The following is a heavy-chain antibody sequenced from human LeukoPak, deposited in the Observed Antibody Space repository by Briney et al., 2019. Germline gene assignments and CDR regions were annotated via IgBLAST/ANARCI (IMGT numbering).Heavy chain of an antibody. J-gene: IGHJ6*02. V-gene: IGHV5-51*01. D-gene: IGHD4-17*01. Sequence: GESLKISCKGSGYSFTTYWIGWVRQMPGKGLEWMGIIYPDDSDTRYSPSFQGRVTISADKSISTAYLQWSSLKASDTAMYYCARLPTVTSNRIHDGMDVWGQGTTVTVSS. CDR2: IYPDDSDT. CDR3: ARLPTVTSNRIHDGMDV. CDR1: GYSFTTYW.